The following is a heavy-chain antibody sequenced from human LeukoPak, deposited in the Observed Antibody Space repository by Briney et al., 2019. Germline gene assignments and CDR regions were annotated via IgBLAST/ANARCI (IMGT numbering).Heavy chain of an antibody. D-gene: IGHD2-2*02. J-gene: IGHJ6*03. Sequence: GGSLRLSCAASGFTFSSYSMNWVRQAPGKGLEWVSSISSSSSYINYADSVKGRFTISRDNAKNSLYLQMNSLRAEDTAVYYCARDRRYCSSTSCYSEPVMDVWGKGTTVTVSS. CDR3: ARDRRYCSSTSCYSEPVMDV. CDR2: ISSSSSYI. CDR1: GFTFSSYS. V-gene: IGHV3-21*01.